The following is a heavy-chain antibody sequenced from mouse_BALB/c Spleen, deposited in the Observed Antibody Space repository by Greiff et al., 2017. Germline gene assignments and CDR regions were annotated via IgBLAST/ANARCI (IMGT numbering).Heavy chain of an antibody. CDR2: ISNLAYSI. V-gene: IGHV5-15*02. Sequence: EVQGVESGGGLVQPGGSRKLSCAASGFTFSDYGMAWVRQAPGKGPEWVAFISNLAYSIYYADTVTGRFTISRENAKNTLYLEMSSLRSEDTAMYYCARRTVYAMDYWGQGTSVTVSS. CDR3: ARRTVYAMDY. CDR1: GFTFSDYG. J-gene: IGHJ4*01. D-gene: IGHD1-1*01.